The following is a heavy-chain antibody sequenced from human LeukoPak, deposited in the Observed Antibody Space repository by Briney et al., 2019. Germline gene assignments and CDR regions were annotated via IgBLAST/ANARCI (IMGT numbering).Heavy chain of an antibody. J-gene: IGHJ6*03. CDR3: ARRRITIFGVVTHSMDV. Sequence: GGSLRLSCAASGFTFSSYSMNWVRQAPGKGLEWVSYISSSSSTIYYADSVKGRFTISRDNAKNSLYLQMNSLRAEDTAVYYCARRRITIFGVVTHSMDVWGKGTTVTVSS. CDR2: ISSSSSTI. D-gene: IGHD3-3*01. CDR1: GFTFSSYS. V-gene: IGHV3-48*04.